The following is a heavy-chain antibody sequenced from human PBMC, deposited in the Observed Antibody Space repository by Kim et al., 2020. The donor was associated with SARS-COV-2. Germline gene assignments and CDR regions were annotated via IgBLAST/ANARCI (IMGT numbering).Heavy chain of an antibody. CDR2: ISSSSSYI. CDR3: ASAYSSIAAAGTEIDY. D-gene: IGHD6-13*01. CDR1: GFTFSSYS. J-gene: IGHJ4*02. V-gene: IGHV3-21*01. Sequence: GGSLRLSCAASGFTFSSYSMNWVRQAPGKGLEWVSSISSSSSYIYYADSVKGRFTISRDNAKNSLYLQMNSLRAEDTAVYYCASAYSSIAAAGTEIDYWGQGTLVTVSS.